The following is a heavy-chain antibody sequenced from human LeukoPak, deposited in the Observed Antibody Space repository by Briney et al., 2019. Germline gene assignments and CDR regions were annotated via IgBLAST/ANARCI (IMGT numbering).Heavy chain of an antibody. V-gene: IGHV3-23*01. CDR3: ARRSQGYCSGGSCPAFDW. Sequence: PGGSLRLSCAASGFTFSSYAMSWVRQAPGKGLEWVSVISGSGSSTYYADSVKGRFTISRDNAKNSLYLQMNSLRAEETAVYYCARRSQGYCSGGSCPAFDWWGQGTLVIVSS. J-gene: IGHJ4*02. CDR2: ISGSGSST. CDR1: GFTFSSYA. D-gene: IGHD2-15*01.